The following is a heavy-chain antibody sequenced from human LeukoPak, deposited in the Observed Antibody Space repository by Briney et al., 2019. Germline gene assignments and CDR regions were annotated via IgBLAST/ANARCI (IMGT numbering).Heavy chain of an antibody. CDR1: GYTFTSYG. D-gene: IGHD3-22*01. V-gene: IGHV1-18*01. CDR3: ARDSEGDYYDSSGYYAPQSY. CDR2: MSAYNGKT. Sequence: ASVKVSCKASGYTFTSYGISWVRQAPGQGLEWMGWMSAYNGKTNYAQKRQGRVTMTTDTSTSTAYLELRSLRSDDTAVYYCARDSEGDYYDSSGYYAPQSYWGQGTLVTVSS. J-gene: IGHJ4*02.